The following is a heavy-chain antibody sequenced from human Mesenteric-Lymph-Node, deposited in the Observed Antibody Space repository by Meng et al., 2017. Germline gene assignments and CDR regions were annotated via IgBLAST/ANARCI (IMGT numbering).Heavy chain of an antibody. CDR1: GGSFSGYY. Sequence: SETLSLTCAVYGGSFSGYYWSWIRQPPGKGLEWIGEINHSGSTNYNPTLKSRVTISVDTSKNQFSLKLSSVTAADTAVYYCARDLGGSYYYYYGMDVWGQGTTVTVS. D-gene: IGHD1-26*01. CDR2: INHSGST. CDR3: ARDLGGSYYYYYGMDV. J-gene: IGHJ6*02. V-gene: IGHV4-34*01.